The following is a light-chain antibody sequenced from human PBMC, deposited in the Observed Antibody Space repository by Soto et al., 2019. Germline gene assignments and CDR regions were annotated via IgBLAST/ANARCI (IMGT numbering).Light chain of an antibody. V-gene: IGLV1-44*01. CDR3: AAWDDSLNGLV. CDR2: SNN. Sequence: QSVLTQPPSASGTPGQRVTISCSGSSSNIGSNTVNWYQQFPGTAPKLLIYSNNQRPSGVPDRFSGSKSDTSASLAISGLQSDDEADYYCAAWDDSLNGLVFGGGTKVTVL. J-gene: IGLJ2*01. CDR1: SSNIGSNT.